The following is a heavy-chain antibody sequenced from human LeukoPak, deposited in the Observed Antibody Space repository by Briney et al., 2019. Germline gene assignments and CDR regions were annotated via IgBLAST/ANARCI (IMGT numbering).Heavy chain of an antibody. D-gene: IGHD2-2*01. Sequence: GGSLRLSCAASGFTVSSNYINWVRQAPGKGLEWVSVLYSGGDTYYADSVKGRFTVSRDNSKNTLYLQMNSLGAEDTAVYYCARDTSGYCSTSRCYGSWYFDLLGRGTLVTVSS. CDR2: LYSGGDT. CDR1: GFTVSSNY. V-gene: IGHV3-53*01. CDR3: ARDTSGYCSTSRCYGSWYFDL. J-gene: IGHJ2*01.